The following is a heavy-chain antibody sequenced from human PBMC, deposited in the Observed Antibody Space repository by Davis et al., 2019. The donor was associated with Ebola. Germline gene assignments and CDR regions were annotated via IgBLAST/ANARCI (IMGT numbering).Heavy chain of an antibody. D-gene: IGHD3-22*01. CDR1: GYTFTGYY. V-gene: IGHV1-2*02. Sequence: ASVTVSCKASGYTFTGYYMHWVRQAPGQGLEWLGWINPNSGGTNYAQKFQGRVTMTRNTSISTAYMELSSLRSEDTAVYYCARRNKDYYDSSGHADYYYYYGMDVWGQGTTVTVSS. J-gene: IGHJ6*02. CDR3: ARRNKDYYDSSGHADYYYYYGMDV. CDR2: INPNSGGT.